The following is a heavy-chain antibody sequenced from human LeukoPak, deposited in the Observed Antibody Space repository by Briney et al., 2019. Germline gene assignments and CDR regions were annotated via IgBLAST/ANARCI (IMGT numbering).Heavy chain of an antibody. CDR1: GGTFSSYA. Sequence: SVKVSCKASGGTFSSYAISWVRQAPGQGLEWMGGIIPIFGTANYAQKFQGRVTITADESTSTAYMELSSLRSEDTAVYYCARDRGGTGDFDHWGQGTLVTVSS. V-gene: IGHV1-69*01. CDR2: IIPIFGTA. D-gene: IGHD1-1*01. J-gene: IGHJ4*02. CDR3: ARDRGGTGDFDH.